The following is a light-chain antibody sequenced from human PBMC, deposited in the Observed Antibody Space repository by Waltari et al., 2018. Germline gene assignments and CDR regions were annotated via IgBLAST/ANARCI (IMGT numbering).Light chain of an antibody. CDR1: ENIKND. Sequence: AIQLTQSPSPLSGSVGDRVTSTCRASENIKNDLGWYQQKPGKAPNLLIFAASSLQSGVPSRFSASGSGTDFTLTISSLQPEDFATYYCLQDYTFPLTFGGGTKVDI. CDR2: AAS. J-gene: IGKJ4*01. V-gene: IGKV1-6*01. CDR3: LQDYTFPLT.